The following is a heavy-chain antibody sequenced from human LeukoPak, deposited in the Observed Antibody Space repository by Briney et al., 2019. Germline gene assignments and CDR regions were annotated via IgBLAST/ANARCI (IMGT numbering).Heavy chain of an antibody. Sequence: SETLSLICAVSGYAITNGYYWGWIRQPPGKGLEWIGYIYYSGTTNYNPSLKSRLTISVDTSKNQFSLKLSSVTAADTAVYHCARHNCGGDCSSFNVFDFWGQGTMVTVSS. J-gene: IGHJ3*01. CDR1: GYAITNGYY. CDR2: IYYSGTT. D-gene: IGHD2-21*02. CDR3: ARHNCGGDCSSFNVFDF. V-gene: IGHV4-61*01.